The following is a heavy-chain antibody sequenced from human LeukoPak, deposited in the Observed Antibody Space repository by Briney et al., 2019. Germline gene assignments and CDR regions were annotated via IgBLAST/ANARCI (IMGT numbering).Heavy chain of an antibody. V-gene: IGHV5-51*01. Sequence: GESLKISCRGSGYSFTSYWIGWVRQMPGKGLEWMGIIYPGDSDTRYSPSFQGQVTISADKSISTAYLQWSSLKASDTAMYYCARLPGLHYYDSSGYYELWGQRTLVTVSS. J-gene: IGHJ4*02. CDR2: IYPGDSDT. CDR3: ARLPGLHYYDSSGYYEL. D-gene: IGHD3-22*01. CDR1: GYSFTSYW.